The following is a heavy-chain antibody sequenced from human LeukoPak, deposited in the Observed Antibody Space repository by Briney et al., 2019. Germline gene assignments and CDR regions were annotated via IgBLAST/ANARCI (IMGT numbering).Heavy chain of an antibody. CDR3: ARDAVDTANAV. Sequence: GGSLRLSCAASGFTFTTYWMHWVRQAPGKGLVWVSHINSDGSITSYADSVKGRFTISRDNAKNTLYLQMNSLRAEDTAVYYCARDAVDTANAVWGQGTTVTISS. J-gene: IGHJ6*02. D-gene: IGHD5-18*01. V-gene: IGHV3-74*01. CDR1: GFTFTTYW. CDR2: INSDGSIT.